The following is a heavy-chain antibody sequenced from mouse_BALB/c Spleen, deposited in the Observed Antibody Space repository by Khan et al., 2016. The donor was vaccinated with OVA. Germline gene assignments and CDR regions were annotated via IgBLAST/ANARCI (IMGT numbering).Heavy chain of an antibody. Sequence: VQLQQSGPSLVKPSQTLSLTCSVTGDSITSGFWNWIRKFPGNKFEYMGYVTYSGNTYYNPSLKSRISITRDTSKSQYYLQLNSVTTEDTATYFCARSYGSWTMDYWGHGTSVTVSS. D-gene: IGHD1-1*01. CDR2: VTYSGNT. J-gene: IGHJ4*01. V-gene: IGHV3-8*02. CDR3: ARSYGSWTMDY. CDR1: GDSITSGF.